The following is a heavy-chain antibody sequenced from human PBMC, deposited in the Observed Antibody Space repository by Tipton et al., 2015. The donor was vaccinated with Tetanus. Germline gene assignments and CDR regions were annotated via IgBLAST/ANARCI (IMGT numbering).Heavy chain of an antibody. CDR3: ARTPDYYYGMDV. CDR1: GGPVSSSNW. CDR2: IYYSGTT. Sequence: TLSLTCDVSGGPVSSSNWWSWVRQAPGKGLKWIGEIYYSGTTNYNPSLKSRVTISTDKSKNQVSLRLNSVTAADTAVYFCARTPDYYYGMDVWGQGTTVNVSS. V-gene: IGHV4-4*01. J-gene: IGHJ6*02.